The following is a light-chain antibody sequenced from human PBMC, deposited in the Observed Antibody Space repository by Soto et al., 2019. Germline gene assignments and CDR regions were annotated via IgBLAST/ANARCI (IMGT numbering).Light chain of an antibody. Sequence: QSALTQPASVSGSPGQSITISCTGTSSDVGGYKYVSWYQQHAGKAPKLVIYGVTTRPSGVSNRFSGSKSGNTASLTISGLQTEDEADYYCSSYTTNGVLFGGGTKLTVL. V-gene: IGLV2-14*03. CDR3: SSYTTNGVL. CDR2: GVT. CDR1: SSDVGGYKY. J-gene: IGLJ2*01.